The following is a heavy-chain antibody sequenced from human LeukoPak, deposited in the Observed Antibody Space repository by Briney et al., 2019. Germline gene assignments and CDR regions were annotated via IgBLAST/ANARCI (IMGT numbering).Heavy chain of an antibody. Sequence: GRSLRLSCAASGVTFSNYGMHWGRQAPGKGLEWVAVISYDGRNKYYADSVKGRFTISRDNSKNTVYLQMNSLRAEDTAVYYWAKEACGGRCVSDYFDYWGQGSLVTVSS. V-gene: IGHV3-30*18. CDR2: ISYDGRNK. J-gene: IGHJ4*02. CDR3: AKEACGGRCVSDYFDY. CDR1: GVTFSNYG. D-gene: IGHD2-15*01.